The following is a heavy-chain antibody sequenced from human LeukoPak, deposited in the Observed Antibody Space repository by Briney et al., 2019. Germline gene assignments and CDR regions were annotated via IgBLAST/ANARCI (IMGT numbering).Heavy chain of an antibody. V-gene: IGHV3-23*01. CDR1: GFTFSSYA. D-gene: IGHD3-10*01. CDR3: AKDHPNNYYGSGSYYGY. CDR2: ISGSGGST. J-gene: IGHJ4*02. Sequence: GGSLRLSCAASGFTFSSYAMSWVRQAPGKGLEWVSAISGSGGSTYYADSVKGRFTISRDNSKNTLYLQMNSLRAEDTAVYYCAKDHPNNYYGSGSYYGYWGQGTLVTVSS.